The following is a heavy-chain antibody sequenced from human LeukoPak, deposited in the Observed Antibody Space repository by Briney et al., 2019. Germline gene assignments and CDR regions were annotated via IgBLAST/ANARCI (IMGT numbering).Heavy chain of an antibody. Sequence: PSETLSLTCTVAGGSISIYYWSWIRQPPGKGLEWIGYIYYSGGTNYNPSLKSRVTISVDTSKNQFSLKLSSVTAADTAVYYCARGAHCTNGVCYNDYWGQGTLVTVSS. V-gene: IGHV4-59*01. CDR1: GGSISIYY. J-gene: IGHJ4*02. D-gene: IGHD2-8*01. CDR3: ARGAHCTNGVCYNDY. CDR2: IYYSGGT.